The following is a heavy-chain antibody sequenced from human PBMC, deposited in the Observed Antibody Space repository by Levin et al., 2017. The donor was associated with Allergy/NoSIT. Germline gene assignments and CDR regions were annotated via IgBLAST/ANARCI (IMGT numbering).Heavy chain of an antibody. CDR1: GYTFTSYY. J-gene: IGHJ3*02. V-gene: IGHV1-46*01. D-gene: IGHD3-22*01. CDR3: AREKRSGDYDGEGAFDI. CDR2: INPSGGST. Sequence: ASVKVSCKASGYTFTSYYMHWVRQAPGQGLEWMGIINPSGGSTSYAQKFQGRVTMTRDTSTSTVYMELSSLRSEDTAVYYCAREKRSGDYDGEGAFDIWGQGTMVTVSS.